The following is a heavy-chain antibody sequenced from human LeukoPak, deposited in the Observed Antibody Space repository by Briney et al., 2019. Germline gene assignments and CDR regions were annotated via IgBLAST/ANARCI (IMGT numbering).Heavy chain of an antibody. CDR3: AREGPGVVVAAH. V-gene: IGHV4-31*03. J-gene: IGHJ4*02. Sequence: SGTLSLTCTVSGGSISSGGYYWSWIRQHPGKGLEWIGYIYYSGSTYYNPSLKSRVTISVDTSKNQFSLKLSSVTAADTAVYYCAREGPGVVVAAHWGQGTLVTVSS. CDR2: IYYSGST. CDR1: GGSISSGGYY. D-gene: IGHD2-15*01.